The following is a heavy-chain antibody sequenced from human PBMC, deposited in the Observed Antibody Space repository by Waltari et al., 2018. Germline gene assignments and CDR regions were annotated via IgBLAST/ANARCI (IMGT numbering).Heavy chain of an antibody. CDR2: IYYSGST. D-gene: IGHD3-10*01. V-gene: IGHV4-59*11. J-gene: IGHJ5*02. CDR1: GGSISSHY. CDR3: ARDSSGSYYPTNWFDP. Sequence: QVQLQESGPGLVKPSETLSLTCTVSGGSISSHYWSWIRQPPGKGLEWIGYIYYSGSTNYNPSLKSRVTISVDTSKNQFSLKLSSVTAADTAVYYCARDSSGSYYPTNWFDPWGQGTLVTVSS.